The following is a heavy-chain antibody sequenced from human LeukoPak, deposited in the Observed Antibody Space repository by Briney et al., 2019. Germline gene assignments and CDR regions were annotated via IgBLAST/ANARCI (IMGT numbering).Heavy chain of an antibody. CDR3: ARERYCSSTSCYSFDY. V-gene: IGHV1-46*01. CDR1: GYTFTSYY. J-gene: IGHJ4*02. Sequence: EASVRVSCKACGYTFTSYYMHWVRQAPGQGLEWMGIINPSGGSTSYAQKFQGRVTMTRDMSTSTVYMELSSLRSEDMAVYYCARERYCSSTSCYSFDYWGQGTLVTVSS. D-gene: IGHD2-2*01. CDR2: INPSGGST.